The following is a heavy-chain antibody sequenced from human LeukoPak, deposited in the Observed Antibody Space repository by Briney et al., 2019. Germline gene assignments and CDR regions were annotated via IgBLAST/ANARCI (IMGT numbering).Heavy chain of an antibody. J-gene: IGHJ4*02. D-gene: IGHD3-10*01. CDR2: IRYDGSNK. V-gene: IGHV3-30*02. CDR1: EFTFNSYG. Sequence: GGSLRLSCAASEFTFNSYGMHWVRQAPGKGLEWVAFIRYDGSNKYYADSVKGRFTISRDNSKNTLYLQMNSLRAEDTAVYYCARDKYGSGSYSWSERLDYWGQGTLVTVSS. CDR3: ARDKYGSGSYSWSERLDY.